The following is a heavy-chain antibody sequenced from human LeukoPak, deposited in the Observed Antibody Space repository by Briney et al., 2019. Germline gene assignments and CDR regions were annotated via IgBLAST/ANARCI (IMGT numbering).Heavy chain of an antibody. V-gene: IGHV3-23*01. D-gene: IGHD3-22*01. CDR1: GFTFSSYA. CDR2: ISGSGGST. Sequence: PGGSLRLSCAASGFTFSSYAMSWVRQAPGKGLEWVSAISGSGGSTYYADSVKGRFTISRDNSKNTLYLQMNSLRAEDTAVYYCAKAYYYDSSGYYPAPFDYWGQGTLVTVSS. CDR3: AKAYYYDSSGYYPAPFDY. J-gene: IGHJ4*02.